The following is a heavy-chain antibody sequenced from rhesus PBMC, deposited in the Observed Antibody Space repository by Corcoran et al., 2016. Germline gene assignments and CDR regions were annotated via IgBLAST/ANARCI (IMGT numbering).Heavy chain of an antibody. J-gene: IGHJ4*01. CDR3: ARPTLADCGNWGVDY. Sequence: QVQLQESGPGLVKPSETLSLTCAVSGYSISSGYYWGWIRQPPGKGREWTGQISRGGSNYPTPSHKTLVTLSIDTSKDQFSLKLSSMTAADRAVYYGARPTLADCGNWGVDYWGQGVLVTVSS. D-gene: IGHD4-35*01. CDR1: GYSISSGYY. V-gene: IGHV4S14*01. CDR2: ISRGGSN.